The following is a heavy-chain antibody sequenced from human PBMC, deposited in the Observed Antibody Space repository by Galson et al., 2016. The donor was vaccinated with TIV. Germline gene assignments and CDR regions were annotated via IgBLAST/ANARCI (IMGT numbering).Heavy chain of an antibody. CDR1: GDIFRSYG. CDR2: IIPLFGTV. Sequence: SVKVSCKASGDIFRSYGISWVRQAPGQGLEWMGAIIPLFGTVKYEQTFQGRLTITTDESTGTVYMELSSLTSEDTAIYYCARVPQIYDYYMDDSGKGTTVTVSS. CDR3: ARVPQIYDYYMDD. J-gene: IGHJ6*03. V-gene: IGHV1-69*05.